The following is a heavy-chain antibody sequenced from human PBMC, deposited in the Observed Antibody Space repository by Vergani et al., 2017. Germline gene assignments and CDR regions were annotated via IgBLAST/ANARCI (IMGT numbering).Heavy chain of an antibody. V-gene: IGHV4-39*01. J-gene: IGHJ3*02. CDR3: ARGDCSSTSCRSDAFDI. CDR1: GGSISSSSYY. CDR2: IYYSGST. Sequence: QLQLQESGPGLVKPSETLSLTCTVSGGSISSSSYYWGWIRQPPGKGLEWIGSIYYSGSTYYNPSLKSRVTISVDTSKNQFSLKLSSVTAADTAVYYCARGDCSSTSCRSDAFDIWGQGTMVTVSS. D-gene: IGHD2-2*01.